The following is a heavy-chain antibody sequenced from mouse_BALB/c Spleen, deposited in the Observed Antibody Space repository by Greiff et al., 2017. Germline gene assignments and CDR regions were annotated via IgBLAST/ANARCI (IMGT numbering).Heavy chain of an antibody. CDR3: AREAYYGNYNLFAY. CDR1: GFSLTSYG. V-gene: IGHV2-9*02. D-gene: IGHD2-10*01. Sequence: VQLQQSGPGLVAPSQSLSITCTVSGFSLTSYGVHWVRQPPGKGLEWLGVIWAGGSTNYNSALMSRLSISKDNSKSQVFLKMNSLQTDDTAMYYCAREAYYGNYNLFAYWGQGTLVTVSA. J-gene: IGHJ3*01. CDR2: IWAGGST.